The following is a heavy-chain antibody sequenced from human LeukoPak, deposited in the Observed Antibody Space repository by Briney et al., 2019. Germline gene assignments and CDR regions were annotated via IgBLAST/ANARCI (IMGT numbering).Heavy chain of an antibody. J-gene: IGHJ4*02. D-gene: IGHD1-1*01. CDR1: GFTFSSYA. CDR2: ISGSGGST. CDR3: ARDPFDNWNDALDY. V-gene: IGHV3-23*01. Sequence: GGSLRLSCAASGFTFSSYAMSWVRQAPGKGLEWVSAISGSGGSTYYADSVKGRFTISRDNSKNTLYLQMNSLRAEDTAVYYCARDPFDNWNDALDYWGQGTLVTVSS.